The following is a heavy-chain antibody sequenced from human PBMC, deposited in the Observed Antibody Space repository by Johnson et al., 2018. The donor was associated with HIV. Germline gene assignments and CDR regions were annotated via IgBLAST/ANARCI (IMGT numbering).Heavy chain of an antibody. CDR1: GYSVTGYN. J-gene: IGHJ3*01. V-gene: IGHV3-66*01. CDR2: IYTGSNSA. Sequence: VQLVESGGGVVQPGKSLRLSCAVSGYSVTGYNVNWVRQAPVKGLEWVSAIYTGSNSASYADSVKDRFTISRDSSKNAVYLQMNNLGAEDTALYYCARGSSGAFDLWGRGTMVTVSS. CDR3: ARGSSGAFDL. D-gene: IGHD6-6*01.